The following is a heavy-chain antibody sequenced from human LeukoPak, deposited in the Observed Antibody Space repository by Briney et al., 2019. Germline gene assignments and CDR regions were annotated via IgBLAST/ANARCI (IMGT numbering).Heavy chain of an antibody. CDR3: ARDRAGFQDWVEFDP. D-gene: IGHD3/OR15-3a*01. Sequence: GGSLRLSCAVSGSRVSDYYMRWVRQAPGEGLEWVGFIREGGEAYYADYVRGRFAISRDEAENTLYLQMNSLRVEDTAVYFCARDRAGFQDWVEFDPWGQGTPVIVSS. CDR1: GSRVSDYY. CDR2: IREGGEA. V-gene: IGHV3-66*02. J-gene: IGHJ5*02.